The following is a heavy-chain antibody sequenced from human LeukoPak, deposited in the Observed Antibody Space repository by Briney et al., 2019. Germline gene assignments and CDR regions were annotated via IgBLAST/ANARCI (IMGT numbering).Heavy chain of an antibody. CDR3: ARDRVDILTGYPSYNWFDP. V-gene: IGHV1-69*06. Sequence: AASVKVSCKASGGTFSSYAISWVRQAPGQGLEWMGGIIPIFGTANYAQKFQGRVTITADKSTSTAYMELSSLRSEDTAVYYCARDRVDILTGYPSYNWFDPWGQGTLVTVSS. J-gene: IGHJ5*02. CDR2: IIPIFGTA. D-gene: IGHD3-9*01. CDR1: GGTFSSYA.